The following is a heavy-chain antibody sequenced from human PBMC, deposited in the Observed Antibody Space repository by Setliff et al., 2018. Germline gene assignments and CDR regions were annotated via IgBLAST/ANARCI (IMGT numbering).Heavy chain of an antibody. CDR3: ARLGGSSTSGGFYYFYYYMDV. CDR1: GGSISSSSYY. V-gene: IGHV4-39*01. D-gene: IGHD2-2*01. J-gene: IGHJ6*03. CDR2: IYYSGST. Sequence: ASETLSLTCTVSGGSISSSSYYWGWIRQPSGKGLEWIGSIYYSGSTYYNPSLKSRVTISVDTSKNQFSLNLSSVTAADTAVYYCARLGGSSTSGGFYYFYYYMDVWGKGTTVTVSS.